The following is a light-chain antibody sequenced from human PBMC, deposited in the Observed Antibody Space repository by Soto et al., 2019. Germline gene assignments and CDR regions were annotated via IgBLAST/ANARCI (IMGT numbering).Light chain of an antibody. J-gene: IGKJ2*01. CDR1: QKISANY. CDR2: GSV. Sequence: VVLTQSPGTLSLSLGERATLSCRATQKISANYIAWYQIKTGQPPRLLVHGSVTRAAGIQDRFSGTGSGADFTLTIARVEPEDFAMYFCHQYADSPYTFGQGPKV. V-gene: IGKV3-20*01. CDR3: HQYADSPYT.